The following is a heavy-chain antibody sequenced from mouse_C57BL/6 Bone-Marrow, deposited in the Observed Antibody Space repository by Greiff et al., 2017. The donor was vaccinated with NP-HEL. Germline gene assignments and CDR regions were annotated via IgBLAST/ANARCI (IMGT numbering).Heavy chain of an antibody. CDR1: GYTFTGYW. J-gene: IGHJ2*01. Sequence: VQLQQSGAELMKPGASVKLSCKATGYTFTGYWIEWVKQRPGHGLEWIGEILPGSGSTNYIEKFKGKATFTADTSSNTAYMQLSSLTTEDSAIYYCARRMVTTNYWGQGTTLTVSS. CDR2: ILPGSGST. V-gene: IGHV1-9*01. CDR3: ARRMVTTNY. D-gene: IGHD2-2*01.